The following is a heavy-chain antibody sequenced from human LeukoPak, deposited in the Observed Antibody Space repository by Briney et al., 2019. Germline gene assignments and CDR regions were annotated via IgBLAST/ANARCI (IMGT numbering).Heavy chain of an antibody. J-gene: IGHJ4*02. V-gene: IGHV6-1*01. Sequence: SQPLSLICVLSSHRVSSKNGAWNWIRQSPSRGLEWLGRTYYRHMLYNDYEECMQGRMTISQDPSKNQYSLHLNSVTPDDTAVYYCARDFGTTGWHTFDYWGQGTQVTVSS. CDR2: TYYRHMLYN. D-gene: IGHD6-19*01. CDR3: ARDFGTTGWHTFDY. CDR1: SHRVSSKNGA.